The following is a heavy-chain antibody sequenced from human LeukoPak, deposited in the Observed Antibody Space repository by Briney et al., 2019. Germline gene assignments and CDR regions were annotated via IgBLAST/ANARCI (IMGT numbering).Heavy chain of an antibody. CDR3: AKESTQVIEVYFDS. J-gene: IGHJ4*02. CDR1: GFTFSSCA. CDR2: ITGSGGTS. Sequence: PGGSLRLSCTVSGFTFSSCAMSWVRQAPGKGLQWVSSITGSGGTSYYADSVKGRFTISRDNSKNTLYLEMNSLRADDTAVYFCAKESTQVIEVYFDSWGQGTLVTVSS. V-gene: IGHV3-23*01. D-gene: IGHD2/OR15-2a*01.